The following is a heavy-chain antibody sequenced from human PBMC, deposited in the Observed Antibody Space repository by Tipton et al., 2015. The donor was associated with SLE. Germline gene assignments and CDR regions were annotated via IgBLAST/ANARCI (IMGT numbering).Heavy chain of an antibody. CDR3: ASEIPMAGGGAFDR. J-gene: IGHJ4*02. V-gene: IGHV4-4*02. D-gene: IGHD2-8*01. CDR1: GASIISANW. Sequence: PGLVKPSGTLSLTCAVSGASIISANWWSWVRQPPGKGLEWIGEIFHGGNTNENPSLRSRVTLSVDKSKNQFSLKLTSVTAADTAVYYCASEIPMAGGGAFDRWGQGTLVTVSS. CDR2: IFHGGNT.